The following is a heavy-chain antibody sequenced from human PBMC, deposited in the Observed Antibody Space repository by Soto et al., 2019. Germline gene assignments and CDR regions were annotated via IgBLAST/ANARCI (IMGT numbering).Heavy chain of an antibody. V-gene: IGHV1-8*02. CDR1: GYDFSSYD. Sequence: QVQLVQSGAEVKKPGASVKVSCKASGYDFSSYDMNWVRQATGQGLEWMGWMNPNSGNTAYAQKFQGRVTMTRNTSISTAYMYLYSLRSDDTAVDYCARSFYGDNLDYWGQGTLVTVSS. D-gene: IGHD4-17*01. J-gene: IGHJ4*02. CDR2: MNPNSGNT. CDR3: ARSFYGDNLDY.